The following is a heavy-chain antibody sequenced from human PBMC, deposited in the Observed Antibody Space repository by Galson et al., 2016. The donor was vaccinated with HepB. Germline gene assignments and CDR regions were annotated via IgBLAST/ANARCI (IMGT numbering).Heavy chain of an antibody. D-gene: IGHD2-21*01. J-gene: IGHJ3*02. V-gene: IGHV4-39*01. CDR1: SGSISSSRYY. CDR3: ASHCGGDCYNNLADAFDI. Sequence: LSLTCTVSSGSISSSRYYWGWIRQPPGKGLEWIGSVYYSGTAYYDPSPKSRVSISVDTSKNQFSLRLSSVTAGNTAVYFCASHCGGDCYNNLADAFDIWGRGTMVTVSS. CDR2: VYYSGTA.